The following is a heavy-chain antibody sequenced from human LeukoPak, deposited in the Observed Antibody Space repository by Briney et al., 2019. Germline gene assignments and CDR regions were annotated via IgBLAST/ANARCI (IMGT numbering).Heavy chain of an antibody. V-gene: IGHV1-2*02. CDR3: ARSQYITMIVARLYQFDD. D-gene: IGHD3-22*01. J-gene: IGHJ4*02. CDR2: INPNSGGT. CDR1: GYTFTGYY. Sequence: ASVKVSCEASGYTFTGYYMHWVRQAPGQGLEWMGWINPNSGGTNYAQKFQGRVAMTKDTSTSTVYMELSSLRSEDTAVYYCARSQYITMIVARLYQFDDWGQGTLVTVSS.